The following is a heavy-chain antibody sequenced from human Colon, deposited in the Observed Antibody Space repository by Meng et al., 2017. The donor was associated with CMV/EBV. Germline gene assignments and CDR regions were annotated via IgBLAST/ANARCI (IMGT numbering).Heavy chain of an antibody. Sequence: GGSLRLSCAASGSSFSNSWMIWVRRAPGKGLEWVATTNEDGSDKYYVDSVKGRFTIFRDNAKNSVYLQMNSLRAEDTAVYYCGSTGPLYGLYFCYWGQGTLVTVSS. D-gene: IGHD2-8*01. CDR1: GSSFSNSW. J-gene: IGHJ4*02. V-gene: IGHV3-7*01. CDR2: TNEDGSDK. CDR3: GSTGPLYGLYFCY.